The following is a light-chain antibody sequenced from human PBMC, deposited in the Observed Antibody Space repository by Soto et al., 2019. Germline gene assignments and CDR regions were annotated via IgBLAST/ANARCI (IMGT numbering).Light chain of an antibody. CDR2: DVS. CDR3: SSYTSSSTLEVV. Sequence: QSVLTQPASVSGSPGQSITISCTGTSSDVGGYNYVSWYQQHPGKAPKLMIYDVSNRPSGVSNRFSGSKSGNTASLTISGLQAEDEADYYGSSYTSSSTLEVVFGGGTKLTVL. J-gene: IGLJ2*01. V-gene: IGLV2-14*01. CDR1: SSDVGGYNY.